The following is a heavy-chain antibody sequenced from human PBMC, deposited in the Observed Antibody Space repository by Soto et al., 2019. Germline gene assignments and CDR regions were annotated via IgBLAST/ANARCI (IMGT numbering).Heavy chain of an antibody. CDR3: ARRGYCSGGSCHSVARYYDGMDV. CDR2: IIPIFGTA. D-gene: IGHD2-15*01. V-gene: IGHV1-69*12. J-gene: IGHJ6*02. CDR1: GGTFSSYA. Sequence: QVQLVQSGAEVKKPGSSVKVYCKASGGTFSSYAISWVRQAPGQGLEWMGGIIPIFGTANYAQKFQGRVTITADEATSTDYMELSRLRAEDRAVYYCARRGYCSGGSCHSVARYYDGMDVWGQGTTVTVSS.